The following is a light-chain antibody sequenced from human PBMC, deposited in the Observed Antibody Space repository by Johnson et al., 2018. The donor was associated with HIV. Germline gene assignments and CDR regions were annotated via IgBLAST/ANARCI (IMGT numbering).Light chain of an antibody. CDR2: DNN. V-gene: IGLV1-51*01. J-gene: IGLJ1*01. Sequence: QAVLTQPPSVSAAPGQTVTISCSGSSSNIGNNYVSWYQQLPGTAPKLLIYDNNKRPSGIPDRFSGSKSGTSATLGITGLPTGDEADYYCGTWDSSLSAVVCGTGTKVTVL. CDR3: GTWDSSLSAVV. CDR1: SSNIGNNY.